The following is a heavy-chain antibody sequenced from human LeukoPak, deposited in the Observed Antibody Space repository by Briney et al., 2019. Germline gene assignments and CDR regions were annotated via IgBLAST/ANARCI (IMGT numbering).Heavy chain of an antibody. CDR1: GFTFGTYA. J-gene: IGHJ4*02. Sequence: GGSLRLSCAASGFTFGTYAMNWVRQAPGKGLEWVSGISGSGGSTYYADSVKGRFTISRDNSKNTLYLQMNSLRAEDTAVYYCAKLAGSSGWLFDYWGQGTLVTVSS. V-gene: IGHV3-23*01. CDR2: ISGSGGST. CDR3: AKLAGSSGWLFDY. D-gene: IGHD6-19*01.